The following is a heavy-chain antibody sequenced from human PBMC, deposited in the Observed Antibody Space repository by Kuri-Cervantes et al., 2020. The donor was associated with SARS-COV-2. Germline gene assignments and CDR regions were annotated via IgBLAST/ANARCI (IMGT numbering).Heavy chain of an antibody. V-gene: IGHV3-30-3*01. CDR3: TREGPGY. CDR2: ISYDGSNK. J-gene: IGHJ4*02. CDR1: GFTFSSYA. Sequence: GESLKISCAASGFTFSSYAMHWVRQAPGKGLEWVAVISYDGSNKYYADSVKGRFTISRDNAKNSLYLQMNSLRAEDTAFYYCTREGPGYWGQGTLVTVSS.